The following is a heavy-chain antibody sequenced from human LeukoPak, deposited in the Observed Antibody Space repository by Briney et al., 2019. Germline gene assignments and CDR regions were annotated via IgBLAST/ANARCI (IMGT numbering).Heavy chain of an antibody. J-gene: IGHJ4*02. D-gene: IGHD3-3*02. CDR2: IKQDGSEK. CDR1: GFTFSSYW. CDR3: ARSFLEWFPNSDY. V-gene: IGHV3-7*01. Sequence: PGGSLRLSCAASGFTFSSYWMSWVRQAPGKGLEWVANIKQDGSEKYYVDSVKGRFTISRDNAKNSLYLQMNSLRAEDTAVYYCARSFLEWFPNSDYWGQGTLVTVSS.